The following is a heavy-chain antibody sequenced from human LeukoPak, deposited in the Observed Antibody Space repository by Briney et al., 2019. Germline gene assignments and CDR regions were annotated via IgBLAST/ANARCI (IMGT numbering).Heavy chain of an antibody. CDR2: IKQDGSEK. D-gene: IGHD3-10*01. CDR1: GFIFGSYW. V-gene: IGHV3-7*01. CDR3: ARAGPHSVYYYGMDV. Sequence: PGGSLRLSCAGSGFIFGSYWMSWVRQAPGKGLEWVANIKQDGSEKYYVDSVKGRFTISRDNAKNSLYLQMNSLRAEDTAVYYCARAGPHSVYYYGMDVWGQGTTVTVSS. J-gene: IGHJ6*02.